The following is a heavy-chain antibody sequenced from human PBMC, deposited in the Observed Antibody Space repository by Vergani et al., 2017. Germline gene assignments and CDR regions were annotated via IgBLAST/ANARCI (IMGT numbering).Heavy chain of an antibody. Sequence: VQLVETGGGLIQPGGSLRLSCAASGFTFSSYAMSWVRQAPGKGLEWIGSIYYSGSTYYNPSLKSRVTISVDTSKNQFSLKLSSVTAADTAVYYCARLVQQLAPFDYWGQGTLVTVSS. D-gene: IGHD6-13*01. J-gene: IGHJ4*02. CDR2: IYYSGST. CDR3: ARLVQQLAPFDY. V-gene: IGHV4-39*01. CDR1: GFTFSSYA.